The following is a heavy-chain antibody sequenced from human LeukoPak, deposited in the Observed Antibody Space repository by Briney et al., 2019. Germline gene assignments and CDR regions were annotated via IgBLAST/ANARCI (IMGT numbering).Heavy chain of an antibody. D-gene: IGHD6-19*01. CDR2: INPSSGGT. CDR1: GYTFTGYY. Sequence: ASVKVSCKASGYTFTGYYMHWVRQAPGQGLEWMGWINPSSGGTNYAQKFQGRVTMTRDTSISTAYMGLSRLRSDDTAVYYCAAEYSSGWVDYWGQGTLVTVSS. J-gene: IGHJ4*02. V-gene: IGHV1-2*02. CDR3: AAEYSSGWVDY.